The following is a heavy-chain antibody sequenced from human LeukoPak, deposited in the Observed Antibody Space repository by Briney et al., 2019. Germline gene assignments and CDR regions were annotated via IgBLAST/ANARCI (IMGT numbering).Heavy chain of an antibody. CDR2: IYYSGSS. V-gene: IGHV4-31*03. Sequence: SETLSLTCSVSGGSINSNNHYWSWIRQLPGKGLEWIGYIYYSGSSYYTPSLQSRVRLSVDTSKNQFSLRLSSVTAADTAVYYCARLLYDDLHYIDTWGQGSLVTVSS. D-gene: IGHD4-17*01. CDR3: ARLLYDDLHYIDT. J-gene: IGHJ4*02. CDR1: GGSINSNNHY.